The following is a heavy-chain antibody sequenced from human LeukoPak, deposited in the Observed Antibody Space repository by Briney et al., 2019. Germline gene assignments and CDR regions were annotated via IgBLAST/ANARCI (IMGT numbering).Heavy chain of an antibody. V-gene: IGHV4-59*01. J-gene: IGHJ4*02. CDR2: IYYNGRT. CDR3: ARCAAMDDDYFDF. D-gene: IGHD6-13*01. Sequence: SETLSLTGTGSGAYISGYYWTWIRQPPGQGLEWIAYIYYNGRTNYNPSLKSRATISVDTSKNQFSLKLSSVTAADTAVYYCARCAAMDDDYFDFWGQGTLVTVSS. CDR1: GAYISGYY.